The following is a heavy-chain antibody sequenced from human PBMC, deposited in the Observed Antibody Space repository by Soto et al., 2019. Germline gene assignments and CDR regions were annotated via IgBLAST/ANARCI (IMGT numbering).Heavy chain of an antibody. V-gene: IGHV4-59*08. J-gene: IGHJ4*02. CDR1: GGSISSYY. CDR2: IYYSGST. D-gene: IGHD3-9*01. Sequence: PSETLSLTCTVSGGSISSYYWSWIRQPPGKGLEWIGYIYYSGSTNYNPSLKSRVTISVDTSKNQFSLKLSSVTAADTAVYYCARHIVEGLRYFDWLPKPYYFDYWGQGTLVTVSS. CDR3: ARHIVEGLRYFDWLPKPYYFDY.